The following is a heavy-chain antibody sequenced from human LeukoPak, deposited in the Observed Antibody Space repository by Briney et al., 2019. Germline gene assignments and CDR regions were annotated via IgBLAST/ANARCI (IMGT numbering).Heavy chain of an antibody. Sequence: KPSETLSLTCAVYGGSFSGYYWSWIRQPPGKGLEWIGEINHSGSTNYNPSLKSRVTISVDTSKNQFSLKLSSVTAADTAAYYCATSRGRDGYNGAMDYWGQGTLVTVSS. J-gene: IGHJ4*02. CDR1: GGSFSGYY. CDR3: ATSRGRDGYNGAMDY. D-gene: IGHD5-24*01. CDR2: INHSGST. V-gene: IGHV4-34*01.